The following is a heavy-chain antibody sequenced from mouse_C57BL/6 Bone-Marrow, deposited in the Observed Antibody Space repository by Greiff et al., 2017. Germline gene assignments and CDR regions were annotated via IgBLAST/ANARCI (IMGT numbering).Heavy chain of an antibody. V-gene: IGHV14-4*01. CDR2: IDPENGDT. D-gene: IGHD1-1*01. Sequence: VQLQQSGAELVRPGASVKLSCTASGFNIKDDYMHWVKQRPEQGLEWIGWIDPENGDTEYASKFQGKATITADTSSNTAYLQLSSLTSEDTAVYYCTTFITTVGFDYWGQGTTLTVSS. CDR1: GFNIKDDY. J-gene: IGHJ2*01. CDR3: TTFITTVGFDY.